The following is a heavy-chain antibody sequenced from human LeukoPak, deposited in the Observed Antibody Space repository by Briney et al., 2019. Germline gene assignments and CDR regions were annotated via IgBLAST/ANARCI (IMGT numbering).Heavy chain of an antibody. D-gene: IGHD6-13*01. CDR3: ARPSSSWYGALDS. CDR2: IKQDGSEK. Sequence: GGSLRLSCAASGFTFSSYWMSWVRQAPGKGLEWVANIKQDGSEKYYVDSVKGRFTISRDNAKNSLFLQMNSLRAKDTAVYYCARPSSSWYGALDSWGQGTLVTVSS. V-gene: IGHV3-7*01. CDR1: GFTFSSYW. J-gene: IGHJ4*02.